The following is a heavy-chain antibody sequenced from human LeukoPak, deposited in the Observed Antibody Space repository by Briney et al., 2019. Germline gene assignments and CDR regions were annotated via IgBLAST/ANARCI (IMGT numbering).Heavy chain of an antibody. V-gene: IGHV3-23*01. CDR2: ISGSGGST. Sequence: GGSLRLSCAASGVTFSSYAMSWVRQAPGKGLEWVSAISGSGGSTYYADSVKGRFTISRDNSKNTLYLQMNSLRAEDTAVYYCAKDLYYGSGSSEFDYWGQGTLVTVSS. D-gene: IGHD3-10*01. CDR1: GVTFSSYA. J-gene: IGHJ4*02. CDR3: AKDLYYGSGSSEFDY.